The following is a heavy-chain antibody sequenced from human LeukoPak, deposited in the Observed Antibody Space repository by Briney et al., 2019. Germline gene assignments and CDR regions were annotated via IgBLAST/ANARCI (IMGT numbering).Heavy chain of an antibody. CDR2: VYYSGST. CDR3: ARGSNLAVAGFDY. D-gene: IGHD6-19*01. J-gene: IGHJ4*02. Sequence: SETLSLTCTVSGGSISSSSYYWGWIRQPPGKGLEWIGSVYYSGSTPYNPSLKSRVTISVDTSKNQFSLKLSSVAAADTAVYYCARGSNLAVAGFDYWGQGTLVTVSS. V-gene: IGHV4-39*01. CDR1: GGSISSSSYY.